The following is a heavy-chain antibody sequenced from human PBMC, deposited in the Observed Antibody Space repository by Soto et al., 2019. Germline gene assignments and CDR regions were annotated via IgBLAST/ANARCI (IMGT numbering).Heavy chain of an antibody. CDR2: IIPIFGTA. V-gene: IGHV1-69*13. CDR3: ATRDYYDFWSGPYYYGMDV. CDR1: GGTFSSYA. J-gene: IGHJ6*02. Sequence: SVKVSCKASGGTFSSYAISWVPQAPGQGLEWMGGIIPIFGTANYAQKFQGGVTITADGSTSTAYMELSSLRSEDTAVYYCATRDYYDFWSGPYYYGMDVWGQGTTVTVSS. D-gene: IGHD3-3*01.